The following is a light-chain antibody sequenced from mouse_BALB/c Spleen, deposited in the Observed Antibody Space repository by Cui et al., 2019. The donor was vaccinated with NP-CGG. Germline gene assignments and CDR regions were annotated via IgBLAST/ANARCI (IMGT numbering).Light chain of an antibody. CDR2: GTN. V-gene: IGLV1*01. CDR1: TGAVTTNNY. CDR3: VLWYSNHWV. J-gene: IGLJ1*01. Sequence: QAVVTQDSALTTSPGETVTLTCRSSTGAVTTNNYANWVQEKPDHLFTGLIGGTNNRVPGVPARFSGSLMGDKAALTITGAQTEDEAIYFCVLWYSNHWVFGGGTKLTVL.